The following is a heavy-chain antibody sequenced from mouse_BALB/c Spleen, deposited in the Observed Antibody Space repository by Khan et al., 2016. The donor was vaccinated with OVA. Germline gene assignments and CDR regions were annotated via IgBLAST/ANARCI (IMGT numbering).Heavy chain of an antibody. Sequence: VQLKQSGPELVKPGASVKMSCKASGYTFTAYVMHWVQQKPGQGLEWVGYIYPFNDDTKYNETFKGKATLTSDKSSSTAYMELSSLTSEDSAVDFGAKNDRTDGYFDYWGQGTTRTGSS. D-gene: IGHD2-14*01. J-gene: IGHJ2*01. CDR3: AKNDRTDGYFDY. CDR1: GYTFTAYV. V-gene: IGHV1S136*01. CDR2: IYPFNDDT.